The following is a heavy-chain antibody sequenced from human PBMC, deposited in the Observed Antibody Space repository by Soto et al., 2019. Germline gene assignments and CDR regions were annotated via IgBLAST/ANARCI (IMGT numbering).Heavy chain of an antibody. CDR2: IFYSGST. J-gene: IGHJ4*02. V-gene: IGHV4-30-4*01. Sequence: PSETLSLTCIVSGGSISSGDYYWSWIRQPPGKGLEWIGYIFYSGSTYYNPSLKSRVTISIDTSKNQFSLKLSSVTAADTAVYYCARAFDDSSHYYGGSGYWVKGTLVTVSS. CDR3: ARAFDDSSHYYGGSGY. CDR1: GGSISSGDYY. D-gene: IGHD3-22*01.